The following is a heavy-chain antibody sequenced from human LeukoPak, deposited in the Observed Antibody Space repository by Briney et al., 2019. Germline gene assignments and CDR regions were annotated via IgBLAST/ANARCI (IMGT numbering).Heavy chain of an antibody. J-gene: IGHJ5*02. CDR3: ARGSRPRPRWIVAAWLNNNWFDP. CDR2: ISAYNGNT. D-gene: IGHD3-22*01. CDR1: GYTFTSYG. Sequence: GASVKVSCKASGYTFTSYGISWVRQAPGQGLEWMGWISAYNGNTNYAQKLQGRVTMTTDTSTSTAYMELSSLRSEDTAVYYCARGSRPRPRWIVAAWLNNNWFDPWGQGTLVTVSS. V-gene: IGHV1-18*01.